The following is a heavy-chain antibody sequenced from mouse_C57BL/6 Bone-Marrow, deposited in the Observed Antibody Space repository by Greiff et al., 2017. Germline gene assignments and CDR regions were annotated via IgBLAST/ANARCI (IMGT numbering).Heavy chain of an antibody. CDR1: GYTFTSYW. V-gene: IGHV1-7*01. J-gene: IGHJ1*03. D-gene: IGHD1-1*01. CDR2: INPSSGYT. Sequence: QVQLQQSGAELAKPGASVKLSCKASGYTFTSYWMHWVKQRPGQGLEWIGYINPSSGYTKYNQKFKDKATLTADKSSSTAYMQLSSLTSDDSAVYYWARGYYGSDWYFDVWGTGTTVTVSS. CDR3: ARGYYGSDWYFDV.